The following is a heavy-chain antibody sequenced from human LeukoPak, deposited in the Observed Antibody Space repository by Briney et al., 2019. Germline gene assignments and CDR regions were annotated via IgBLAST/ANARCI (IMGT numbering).Heavy chain of an antibody. CDR1: SGSISSASYY. V-gene: IGHV4-39*01. CDR3: ARLDYFWSGSYAD. Sequence: PSETLSLTCTVSSGSISSASYYWGWIRQPPGKGLEWIGTIYYSGSTYYNPSLRSRVTISVDTSKNQFSLKLTSVTAADTAVYYCARLDYFWSGSYADWGQGTLVTVSS. J-gene: IGHJ4*02. D-gene: IGHD3-3*01. CDR2: IYYSGST.